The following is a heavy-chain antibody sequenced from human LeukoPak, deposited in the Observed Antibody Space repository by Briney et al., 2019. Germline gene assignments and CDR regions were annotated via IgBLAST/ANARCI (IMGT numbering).Heavy chain of an antibody. CDR3: ARVQVRVIGGGSCYSGLPGCAYYYYYMDV. CDR1: GGSISSGSYY. V-gene: IGHV4-61*02. J-gene: IGHJ6*03. CDR2: IYTSGST. D-gene: IGHD2-15*01. Sequence: SETLSLTCTVSGGSISSGSYYWSWIRQPAGKGLEWIGRIYTSGSTNYNPSLKSRVTISVDTSKNQFSLKLSSVTAADTAVYYCARVQVRVIGGGSCYSGLPGCAYYYYYMDVWGKGTTVTISS.